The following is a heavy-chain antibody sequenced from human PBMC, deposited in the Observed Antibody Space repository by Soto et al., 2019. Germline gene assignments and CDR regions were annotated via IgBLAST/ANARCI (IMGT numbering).Heavy chain of an antibody. J-gene: IGHJ4*02. CDR2: IYYSGST. Sequence: PSETLSLTCTVSGGSISSGGYYWSWIRQHPGKGLEWIGYIYYSGSTYYNPSLKSRVTISVDTSKNQFSLKLSSVTAADTAVYYCARVVDLSSCGGDCYSGPGYPDYWGQGTLVTVS. V-gene: IGHV4-31*03. CDR3: ARVVDLSSCGGDCYSGPGYPDY. CDR1: GGSISSGGYY. D-gene: IGHD2-21*02.